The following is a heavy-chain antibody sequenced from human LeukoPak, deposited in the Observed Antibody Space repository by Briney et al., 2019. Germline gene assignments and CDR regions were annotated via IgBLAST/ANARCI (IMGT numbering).Heavy chain of an antibody. V-gene: IGHV3-23*01. J-gene: IGHJ3*02. D-gene: IGHD3-16*02. CDR3: AKDQGYDYVWGSYRLSSAFDI. CDR2: ISGSGGST. CDR1: GFTFSSYA. Sequence: GGSLRLSCAASGFTFSSYAMSWVRQAPGKGLEWVSAISGSGGSTYYADSVKGRFTISRDNSKNTLYLQMNSLRAEDTAVYYCAKDQGYDYVWGSYRLSSAFDIWGQGTMVTVSS.